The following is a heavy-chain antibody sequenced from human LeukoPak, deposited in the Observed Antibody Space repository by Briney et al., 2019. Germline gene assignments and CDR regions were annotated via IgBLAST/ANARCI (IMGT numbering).Heavy chain of an antibody. V-gene: IGHV1-69*13. CDR1: GGTFSSYA. J-gene: IGHJ6*02. Sequence: SVKVSCKASGGTFSSYAISWVRQAPGQGLEWMGGIIPIFGTASYAQKFQGRVTITADESTSTAYMELSSLRSEDTAVYYCARCSMAARNYYYYGMDVWGQGTTVTVSS. CDR3: ARCSMAARNYYYYGMDV. D-gene: IGHD6-6*01. CDR2: IIPIFGTA.